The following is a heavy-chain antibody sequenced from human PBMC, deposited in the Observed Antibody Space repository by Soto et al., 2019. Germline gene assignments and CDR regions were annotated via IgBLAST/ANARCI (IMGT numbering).Heavy chain of an antibody. CDR2: ISGSGGST. CDR3: ARLMGTSFDL. J-gene: IGHJ4*02. V-gene: IGHV3-23*01. D-gene: IGHD2-8*01. CDR1: GFTFSSYA. Sequence: PGGSLRLSCAAPGFTFSSYAMSWVRQAPGKGLEWVSAISGSGGSTYYADSVKGRFTISRDNSKNTLYLQMNSLKTEDTAVYFCARLMGTSFDLWGQGTLVTVSS.